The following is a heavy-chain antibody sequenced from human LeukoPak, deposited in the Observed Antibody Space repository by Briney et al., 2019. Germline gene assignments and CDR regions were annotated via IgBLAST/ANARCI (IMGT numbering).Heavy chain of an antibody. CDR2: INSNSGGT. V-gene: IGHV1-2*02. CDR1: GYTFTGYY. CDR3: ASLDIVVVPAAMRGNWFDP. Sequence: ASVKVSCKASGYTFTGYYMHWVRQAPGQGLEWMGWINSNSGGTNYARKFQGRVTMTRDTSISTAYMELSRLTSDDTAVYYCASLDIVVVPAAMRGNWFDPWGQGTLVTVSS. J-gene: IGHJ5*02. D-gene: IGHD2-2*03.